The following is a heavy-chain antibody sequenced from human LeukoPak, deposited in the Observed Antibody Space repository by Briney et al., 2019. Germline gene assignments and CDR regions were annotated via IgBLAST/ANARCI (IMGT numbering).Heavy chain of an antibody. Sequence: SETLSLTCAVYGGSFSGYYWSWIRQPPWKGLEWIGEINHSGSTNYNPSLKSRVTISLDTSKNHFSLKLRSVTAADTAVYYCARGAPDAFDIWGQGTMVTVSS. V-gene: IGHV4-34*01. CDR3: ARGAPDAFDI. J-gene: IGHJ3*02. CDR2: INHSGST. CDR1: GGSFSGYY.